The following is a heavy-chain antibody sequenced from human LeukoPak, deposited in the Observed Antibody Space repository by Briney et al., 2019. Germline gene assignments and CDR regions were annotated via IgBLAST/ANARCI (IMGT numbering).Heavy chain of an antibody. V-gene: IGHV3-21*01. J-gene: IGHJ5*02. CDR1: GFTFSHYS. CDR3: AREDYYDTSIRVDP. Sequence: GGSLRPSCAASGFTFSHYSMNMNWVRQAPGKGLEWVSSISSSSNYIYYADSVKGRFTISRDNAKNSLYLQMNSLRAEDTAVYYCAREDYYDTSIRVDPWGQGTLVTVSS. D-gene: IGHD3-22*01. CDR2: ISSSSNYI.